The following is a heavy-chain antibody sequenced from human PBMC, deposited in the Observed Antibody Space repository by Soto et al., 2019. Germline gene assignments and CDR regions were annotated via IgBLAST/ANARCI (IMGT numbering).Heavy chain of an antibody. Sequence: SVKVSCKASGDTFSSYAINWVRQAPGQGLEWMGGIIPMFGTANYAQKFKGRVTITAGESTSTVYMELSSLRSEDTAVYYCGREGPDHYYDSSGYYSPIDYWGQGTLVTVSS. J-gene: IGHJ4*02. CDR1: GDTFSSYA. CDR3: GREGPDHYYDSSGYYSPIDY. D-gene: IGHD3-22*01. V-gene: IGHV1-69*13. CDR2: IIPMFGTA.